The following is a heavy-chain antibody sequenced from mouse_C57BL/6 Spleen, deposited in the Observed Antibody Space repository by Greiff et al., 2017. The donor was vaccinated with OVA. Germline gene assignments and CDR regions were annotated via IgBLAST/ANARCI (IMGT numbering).Heavy chain of an antibody. CDR3: AAGSYRYAMDY. V-gene: IGHV2-4*01. Sequence: VKLMESGPGLVQPSQSLSITCTASGFSLTSYGVHWVRQPPGKGLEWLGVIWRGGSTDYNAAFISRLSISKDNTKSQVFYRMNSLQAEDTAIYYCAAGSYRYAMDYWGQGTSVTVSS. CDR2: IWRGGST. CDR1: GFSLTSYG. J-gene: IGHJ4*01. D-gene: IGHD1-1*02.